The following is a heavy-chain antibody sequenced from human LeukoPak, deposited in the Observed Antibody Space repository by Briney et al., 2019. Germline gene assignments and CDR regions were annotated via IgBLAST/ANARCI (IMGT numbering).Heavy chain of an antibody. D-gene: IGHD3-10*01. CDR2: IIPIFGTA. CDR1: GGTFSSHA. Sequence: AASVKVSCKASGGTFSSHAISWERQAPGQGLEWMGGIIPIFGTANYAQKFQGRVTITADESTSTAYMELSSLRSEDTAVYYCARDHGWFGELPPRYFDYWGQGTLVTVSS. CDR3: ARDHGWFGELPPRYFDY. J-gene: IGHJ4*02. V-gene: IGHV1-69*01.